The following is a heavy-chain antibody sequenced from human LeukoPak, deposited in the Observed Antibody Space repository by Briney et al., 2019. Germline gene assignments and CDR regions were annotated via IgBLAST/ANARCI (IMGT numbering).Heavy chain of an antibody. J-gene: IGHJ6*03. CDR1: GYTFTSYD. D-gene: IGHD3-22*01. CDR3: ARGPSCYYDSSGYHRPYYYYYMDV. V-gene: IGHV1-8*01. CDR2: MNPNSGNT. Sequence: ASVKVSCKASGYTFTSYDINWVRQATGQGLEWMGWMNPNSGNTGYAQKFQGRVTMTRNTSTSTAYMELSSLRSEDTAVYYCARGPSCYYDSSGYHRPYYYYYMDVWGKGTPVTVSS.